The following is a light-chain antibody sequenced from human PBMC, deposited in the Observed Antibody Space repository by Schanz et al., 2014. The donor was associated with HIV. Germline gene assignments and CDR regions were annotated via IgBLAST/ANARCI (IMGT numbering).Light chain of an antibody. CDR3: SSYAGSNNLV. CDR1: SSDVGGYKF. J-gene: IGLJ2*01. V-gene: IGLV2-14*01. Sequence: QSVLTQPASLSGSPGQSITISCTGTSSDVGGYKFVSWYQQHPGKAPKLLLYDVSIRVRPSGVSDRFSGSKSDYTASLTISGLQAEDEADYYCSSYAGSNNLVFGGGTKLTVL. CDR2: DVS.